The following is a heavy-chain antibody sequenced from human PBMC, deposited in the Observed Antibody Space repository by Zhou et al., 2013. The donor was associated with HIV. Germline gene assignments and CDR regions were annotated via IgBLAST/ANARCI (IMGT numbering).Heavy chain of an antibody. CDR2: IIPSSGDT. D-gene: IGHD6-19*01. CDR3: ARVHHGSGWRIDY. CDR1: GYTFTGYY. Sequence: QVQLVQSGAEVKKPGASVKVSCKASGYTFTGYYMHWVRQAPGQGLEYLGWIIPSSGDTRYAPNFQGRVTMTRDTSINTVYMELTRLKSDDTAVFYCARVHHGSGWRIDYWGQGTLVTVSS. J-gene: IGHJ4*02. V-gene: IGHV1-2*02.